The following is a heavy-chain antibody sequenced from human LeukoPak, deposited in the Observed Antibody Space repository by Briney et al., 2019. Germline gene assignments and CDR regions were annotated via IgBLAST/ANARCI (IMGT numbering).Heavy chain of an antibody. D-gene: IGHD3-10*01. CDR2: ISSSSSTI. CDR1: GFTFSSYS. CDR3: ARGPISNYYGSGSPGGFLLGFDY. V-gene: IGHV3-48*02. Sequence: GGSLRLSCAASGFTFSSYSKNWVRQAPGKGLEWVSYISSSSSTIYYADSVKGRFTISRDNAKNSLYLQMNSLRDEDTAVYYCARGPISNYYGSGSPGGFLLGFDYWGQGTLVTVSS. J-gene: IGHJ4*02.